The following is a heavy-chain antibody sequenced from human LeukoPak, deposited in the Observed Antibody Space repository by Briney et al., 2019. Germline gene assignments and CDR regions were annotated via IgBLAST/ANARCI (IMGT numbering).Heavy chain of an antibody. CDR2: FDYVDEEA. D-gene: IGHD1-26*01. J-gene: IGHJ4*02. V-gene: IGHV1-24*01. CDR3: ATSVGAMSFDF. CDR1: GHPLSELS. Sequence: ASVKVSCKVSGHPLSELSLHWVRQAPGKGLEWMGGFDYVDEEAFDAENFQHRLKLTADTGTGIGYMEMSSLGPDDTAVYYCATSVGAMSFDFWGQGSLVIVSS.